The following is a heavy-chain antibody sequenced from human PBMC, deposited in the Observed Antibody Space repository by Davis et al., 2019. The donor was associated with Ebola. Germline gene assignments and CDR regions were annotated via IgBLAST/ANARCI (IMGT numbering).Heavy chain of an antibody. J-gene: IGHJ4*02. Sequence: GESLKISCAASGFTFSSYSMNWVRQAPGKGLEWVSSISSSSSYIYYADSVKGRFTISRDNAKNSLYLQMNSLRAEDTAVYYCARVGSSSWNYFDYWGQGTLVTVSS. CDR2: ISSSSSYI. D-gene: IGHD6-13*01. CDR1: GFTFSSYS. CDR3: ARVGSSSWNYFDY. V-gene: IGHV3-21*01.